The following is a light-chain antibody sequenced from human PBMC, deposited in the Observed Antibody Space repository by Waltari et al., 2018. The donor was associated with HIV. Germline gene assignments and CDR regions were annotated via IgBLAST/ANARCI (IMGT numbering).Light chain of an antibody. CDR3: QSYDNNLSGLWV. CDR1: NSNIGAGYD. Sequence: SVLTQPPSVSGAPGQWVTISCTGNNSNIGAGYDVHWYRQFPGSAPDLVVYGDSIRPSGVPDRFSGSKSGVSASLDISGLQTEDEADYYCQSYDNNLSGLWVFGGGTKLTVL. J-gene: IGLJ3*02. CDR2: GDS. V-gene: IGLV1-40*01.